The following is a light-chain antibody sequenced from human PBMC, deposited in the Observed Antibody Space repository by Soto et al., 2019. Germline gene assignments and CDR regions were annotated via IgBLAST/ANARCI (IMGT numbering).Light chain of an antibody. CDR1: QAILNH. CDR2: DAS. V-gene: IGKV1-33*01. J-gene: IGKJ2*01. CDR3: QQFADAPCV. Sequence: DLQLTQSPSSLSASVGDRVTITCHASQAILNHLNWYQHKPGKAPKLLIYDASNLEPGVPSRFSGSGSGTHFTFTISSLQAEDFATYYCQQFADAPCVFGQGTKLEIK.